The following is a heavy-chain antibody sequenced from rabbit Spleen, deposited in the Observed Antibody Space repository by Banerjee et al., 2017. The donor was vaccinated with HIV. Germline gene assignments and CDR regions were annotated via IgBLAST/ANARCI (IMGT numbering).Heavy chain of an antibody. Sequence: QEQLEESGGGLVKPGGSLTLTCTASGFSFTDKDVMCWVRQAPGKGLEWIACINIATGKPVYASWASGRFTISRTSSTTVTLRMTSLTAADRATYFCARDLVGVIGWNFYLWGQGTLVTVS. D-gene: IGHD1-1*01. CDR1: GFSFTDKDV. CDR2: INIATGKP. V-gene: IGHV1S45*01. J-gene: IGHJ4*01. CDR3: ARDLVGVIGWNFYL.